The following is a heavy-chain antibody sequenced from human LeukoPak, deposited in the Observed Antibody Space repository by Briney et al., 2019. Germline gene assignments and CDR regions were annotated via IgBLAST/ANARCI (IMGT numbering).Heavy chain of an antibody. Sequence: GGSLRLSCAASGFTFSSYWMSWVRHAPGKGLEWVSVIYSGGSTYYADSVKGRFTISRDNSKNTLYLQMNSLRAEDTAVYYCASMYFSQYLQHWGQGTLVTVSS. D-gene: IGHD2-8*01. V-gene: IGHV3-53*01. CDR2: IYSGGST. J-gene: IGHJ1*01. CDR1: GFTFSSYW. CDR3: ASMYFSQYLQH.